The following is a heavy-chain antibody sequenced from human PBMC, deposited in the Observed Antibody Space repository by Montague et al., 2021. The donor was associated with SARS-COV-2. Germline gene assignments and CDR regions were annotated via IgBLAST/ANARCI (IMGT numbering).Heavy chain of an antibody. Sequence: SETLSLTCTVSGGSISSYYWSWILQPPGKGLEWIGYIYYSGSTNYNPSLKSRVTISVDTSKNQFSLKLSSVTAAATAVYYFARVFPRWLQFDPYFDYWGQGTLVTVSS. CDR2: IYYSGST. V-gene: IGHV4-59*01. CDR1: GGSISSYY. J-gene: IGHJ4*02. CDR3: ARVFPRWLQFDPYFDY. D-gene: IGHD5-24*01.